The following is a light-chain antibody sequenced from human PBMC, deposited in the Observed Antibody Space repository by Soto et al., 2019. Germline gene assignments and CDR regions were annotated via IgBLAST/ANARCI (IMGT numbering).Light chain of an antibody. V-gene: IGLV2-14*01. Sequence: QSALTQPASVSGSPGQSITISCTGTSSDVGGYNYVSWYQQHPGKAPKLMIYDVSNRPSGVSNRFSGSKSGNTASLTTSGLQPEDEAADYCCSYTTSSTLYVFGTGTKLTVL. J-gene: IGLJ1*01. CDR3: CSYTTSSTLYV. CDR1: SSDVGGYNY. CDR2: DVS.